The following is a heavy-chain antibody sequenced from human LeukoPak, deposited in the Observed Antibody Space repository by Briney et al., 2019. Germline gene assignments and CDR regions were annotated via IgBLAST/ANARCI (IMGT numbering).Heavy chain of an antibody. CDR2: IKQDGSEK. D-gene: IGHD6-13*01. Sequence: GGSLGLSCAASGFTFSTYWMSWIRQAPGKGLEWVANIKQDGSEKYYVDSVKGRYTISRDNAKNSLYLQMNSLRAEDTAVYYCARDFSAGTVDYWGQGTLVTVSS. V-gene: IGHV3-7*04. CDR3: ARDFSAGTVDY. J-gene: IGHJ4*02. CDR1: GFTFSTYW.